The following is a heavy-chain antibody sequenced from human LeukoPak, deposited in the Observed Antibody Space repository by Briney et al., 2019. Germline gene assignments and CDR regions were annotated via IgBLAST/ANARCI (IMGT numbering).Heavy chain of an antibody. J-gene: IGHJ4*02. CDR2: INHSGST. D-gene: IGHD6-19*01. V-gene: IGHV4-34*01. CDR1: GGSFSGYY. CDR3: ARGLYSSGWIRD. Sequence: SETLSPTCAVYGGSFSGYYWSRIRQPPGKGLEWIGEINHSGSTNYNPSLKSRVTISVDTSKNQFSLKLSSVTAADTAVYYCARGLYSSGWIRDWGQGTLVTVSS.